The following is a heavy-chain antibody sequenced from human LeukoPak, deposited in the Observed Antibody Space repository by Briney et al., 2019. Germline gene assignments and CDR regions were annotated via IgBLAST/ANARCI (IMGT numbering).Heavy chain of an antibody. V-gene: IGHV4-59*12. J-gene: IGHJ6*02. Sequence: SETLSLTCTVSGASISSYYWSWIRQPPGKGLEWIAYIYYSGDTNYNPSLKSRVTISVDTSKNQFSLKLSSVTAADTAVYYCARLPAAIIHYYYGMDVWGQGTTVTVSS. D-gene: IGHD2-2*02. CDR3: ARLPAAIIHYYYGMDV. CDR1: GASISSYY. CDR2: IYYSGDT.